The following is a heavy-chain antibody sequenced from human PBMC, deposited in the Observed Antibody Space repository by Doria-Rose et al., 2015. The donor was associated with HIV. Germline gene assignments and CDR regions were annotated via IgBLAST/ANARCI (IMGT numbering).Heavy chain of an antibody. J-gene: IGHJ4*02. CDR1: GFTFSDYA. CDR2: ISKSGDTR. CDR3: AKQEGHPVQDYCFDF. Sequence: VQLVQSGGDLVQPGGSLRLSCVASGFTFSDYAMGWVRQGPGKGLEWVSSISKSGDTRYFADSVKRRFAISRDNSKNALSLQMDSLRAEDTAVYYCAKQEGHPVQDYCFDFWGRGTLVIVSS. D-gene: IGHD6-6*01. V-gene: IGHV3-23*04.